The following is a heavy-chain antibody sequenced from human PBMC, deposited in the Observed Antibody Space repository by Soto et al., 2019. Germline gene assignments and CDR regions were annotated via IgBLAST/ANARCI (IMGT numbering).Heavy chain of an antibody. CDR3: ARVPY. CDR2: ISSSSNTI. Sequence: EVQLVESGGGLVQPGGSLRLSCAASGFSFTSYSLNWVRQAPGKGLEWLSSISSSSNTIYYADSVRGRFTVSRDNAKNSLYLQMNSLRAEDTAVYYCARVPYWGQGTPVTVSS. CDR1: GFSFTSYS. J-gene: IGHJ4*02. D-gene: IGHD3-10*01. V-gene: IGHV3-48*01.